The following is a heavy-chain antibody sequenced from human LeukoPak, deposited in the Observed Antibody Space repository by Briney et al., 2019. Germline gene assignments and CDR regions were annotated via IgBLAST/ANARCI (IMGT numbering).Heavy chain of an antibody. D-gene: IGHD4-11*01. CDR3: ACRMFASNWFQP. V-gene: IGHV5-51*01. CDR2: IYPGDSRT. J-gene: IGHJ5*02. Sequence: GDSLKISCQGSGYSFIDYWIGWGRQIPGKGLEWMAVIYPGDSRTRYNPSFQGQVTISADKSINTAYLEWNSLKASDTALYYCACRMFASNWFQPWGQGTLVTVSS. CDR1: GYSFIDYW.